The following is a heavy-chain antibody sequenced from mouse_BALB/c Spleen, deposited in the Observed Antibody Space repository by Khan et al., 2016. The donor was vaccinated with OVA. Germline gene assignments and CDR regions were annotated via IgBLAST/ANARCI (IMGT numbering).Heavy chain of an antibody. CDR2: ISGDSSTI. Sequence: EVELVESGGGLVQPGGSRKLSCEASGFTFSSYGMHWVRQAPEKGLEWVAYISGDSSTINYADTFKGRFTISIDNPKNTLFLQMTSLMSKDTAMYYCATSYYNGYYLDNWGTGTTLTVSS. CDR3: ATSYYNGYYLDN. J-gene: IGHJ2*01. CDR1: GFTFSSYG. D-gene: IGHD1-1*01. V-gene: IGHV5-17*02.